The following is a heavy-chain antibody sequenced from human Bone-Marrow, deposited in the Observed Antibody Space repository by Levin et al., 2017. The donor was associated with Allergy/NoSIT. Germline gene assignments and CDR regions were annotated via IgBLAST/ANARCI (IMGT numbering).Heavy chain of an antibody. J-gene: IGHJ4*02. CDR3: ARWRSASYRFHFDS. D-gene: IGHD1-26*01. Sequence: SETLSLTCSVSSGSVNSDAYYWSWIRQPPGKGLEWIGYIYYSGSTFYNPSLRSRATISLDTSENQFSLKLRSVSAADTAMYYCARWRSASYRFHFDSWGQGILVTVSS. V-gene: IGHV4-61*08. CDR1: SGSVNSDAYY. CDR2: IYYSGST.